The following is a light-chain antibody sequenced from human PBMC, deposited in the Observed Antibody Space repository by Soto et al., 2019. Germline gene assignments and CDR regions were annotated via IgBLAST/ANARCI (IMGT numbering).Light chain of an antibody. CDR1: QVVRAH. CDR3: QKYSTWPFT. CDR2: GAS. Sequence: EIVLTLSPATLSVFPGEKATLSCGASQVVRAHLAWYHQKPGPAPTPLIYGASTKANGVPARFSGRGSGTELTLPISSLQSEDSEIYYCQKYSTWPFTCGPGTKVDIK. V-gene: IGKV3-15*01. J-gene: IGKJ3*01.